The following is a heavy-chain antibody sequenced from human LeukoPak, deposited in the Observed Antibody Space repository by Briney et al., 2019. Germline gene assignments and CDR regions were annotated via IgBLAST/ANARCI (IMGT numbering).Heavy chain of an antibody. CDR1: GFTFSSYA. V-gene: IGHV3-23*01. CDR3: AKVGSGYDSSGPHYYFDY. Sequence: GGSLKLSCAASGFTFSSYAMSWVRQAPGKGLEWVSAISGSGGSTYYAYSVKGRFTISRDNSKNALYLQMNSLRAEDTAVYYCAKVGSGYDSSGPHYYFDYWGQGTLVTVSS. D-gene: IGHD3-22*01. J-gene: IGHJ4*02. CDR2: ISGSGGST.